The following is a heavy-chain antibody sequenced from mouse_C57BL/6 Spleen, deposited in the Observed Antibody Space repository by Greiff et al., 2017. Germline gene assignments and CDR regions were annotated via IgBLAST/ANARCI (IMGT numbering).Heavy chain of an antibody. CDR1: GFNIKDYY. D-gene: IGHD1-1*01. V-gene: IGHV14-1*01. J-gene: IGHJ3*01. Sequence: VQLQQSGAELVRPGASVKLSCTASGFNIKDYYMHWVKQRPEQGLEWIGRIDPEDGDTEYAPKFPGKATMTADTSSNTAFLQLSSLTSEDTAVYYFNWDYYGPRFAYWGQGSLVTVSA. CDR3: NWDYYGPRFAY. CDR2: IDPEDGDT.